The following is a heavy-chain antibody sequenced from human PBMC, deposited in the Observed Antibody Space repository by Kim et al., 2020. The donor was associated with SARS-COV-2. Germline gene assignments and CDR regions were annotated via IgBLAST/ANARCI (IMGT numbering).Heavy chain of an antibody. CDR1: GGSISSSSYY. CDR3: ARHGSRGAFDI. J-gene: IGHJ3*02. V-gene: IGHV4-39*01. D-gene: IGHD3-16*01. CDR2: IYYSGST. Sequence: SETLSLTCTVSGGSISSSSYYWGWIRQPPGKGLEWIGSIYYSGSTYYNPSLKSRVTISVDTSKNQFSLKLSSVTAADTAVYYCARHGSRGAFDIWGQGT.